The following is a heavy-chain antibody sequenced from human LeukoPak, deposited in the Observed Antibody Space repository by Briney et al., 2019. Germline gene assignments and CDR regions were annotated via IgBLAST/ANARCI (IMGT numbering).Heavy chain of an antibody. CDR2: IYHNGAT. V-gene: IGHV4-4*02. CDR3: ARVRYNNYMYYFDY. CDR1: GGSISSSSSIC. D-gene: IGHD4-11*01. Sequence: SETLSLTCAVSGGSISSSSSICWTWVRQPPGEGLEWIGEIYHNGATNYNPSLKSRVTMLLDKSKNQFFLKLNSVTAADTAVYYCARVRYNNYMYYFDYWGQGALVTVSS. J-gene: IGHJ4*02.